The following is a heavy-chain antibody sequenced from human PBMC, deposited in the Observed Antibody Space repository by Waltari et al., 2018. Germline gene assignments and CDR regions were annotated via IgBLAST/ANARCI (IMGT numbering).Heavy chain of an antibody. J-gene: IGHJ3*02. V-gene: IGHV3-23*01. CDR1: GFTFSSYA. Sequence: EVQLLESGGGLVQPGGSLRLSCAASGFTFSSYAMSWDRQAPGKGLEWVSAISGSGGSTYYADSVKGRFTISRDNSKNTLYLQMNSLRAEDTAVYYCAKTYYYDSSGYYEDAFDIWGQGTMVTVSS. D-gene: IGHD3-22*01. CDR3: AKTYYYDSSGYYEDAFDI. CDR2: ISGSGGST.